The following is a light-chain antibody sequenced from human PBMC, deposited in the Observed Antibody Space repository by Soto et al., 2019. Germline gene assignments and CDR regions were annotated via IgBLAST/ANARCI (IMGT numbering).Light chain of an antibody. Sequence: QCALTQPASVSGSPGQSITISCTGTSSDIGYYNYVSWYQQHPGKAPKVIIYEVSNRPSGVSDRFSGSKSGNTASLTISGLQAEDEGDYYCSSYEDSSILMFGGGTKVTVL. CDR2: EVS. CDR1: SSDIGYYNY. CDR3: SSYEDSSILM. J-gene: IGLJ3*02. V-gene: IGLV2-14*01.